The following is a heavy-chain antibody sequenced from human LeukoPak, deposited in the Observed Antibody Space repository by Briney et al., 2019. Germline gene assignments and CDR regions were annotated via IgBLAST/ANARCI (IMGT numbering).Heavy chain of an antibody. CDR1: GFTFSSYE. V-gene: IGHV3-48*03. J-gene: IGHJ4*02. CDR2: ISSSGSTI. Sequence: GGSLRLSCAASGFTFSSYEMHWVRQAPGKGLEWISYISSSGSTIYYADSVKGRFTISRDNAKNTLYLQMNSLRAEDTAVYYCARGYVVGATSQDYWGQGTLVTVSS. CDR3: ARGYVVGATSQDY. D-gene: IGHD1-26*01.